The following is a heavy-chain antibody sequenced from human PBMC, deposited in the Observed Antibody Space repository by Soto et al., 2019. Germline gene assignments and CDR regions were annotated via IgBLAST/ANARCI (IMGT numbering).Heavy chain of an antibody. CDR2: ISYEGSNT. CDR1: GFTFGTYA. Sequence: PVGSLRLSCVASGFTFGTYAIHWVRLAPGKGLQWVALISYEGSNTYYADSVKGRFTVSRDNSKNTLYLQMNSLRPEDTGVYYCARVTPGNNLYYFYGLDVWGQGTSVTVSS. J-gene: IGHJ6*02. V-gene: IGHV3-30-3*01. D-gene: IGHD1-1*01. CDR3: ARVTPGNNLYYFYGLDV.